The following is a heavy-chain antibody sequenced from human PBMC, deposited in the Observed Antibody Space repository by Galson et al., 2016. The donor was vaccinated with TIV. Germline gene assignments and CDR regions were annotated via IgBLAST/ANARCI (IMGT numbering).Heavy chain of an antibody. CDR1: GFTFSSYG. D-gene: IGHD3-3*01. J-gene: IGHJ4*02. CDR2: ISRSSNFI. Sequence: SLRLPCAASGFTFSSYGLSWVRQSPAKGLEWVASISRSSNFIFYADSVRGRFTISRDDAEDSLYLQMSGLRVDDTAVYYCARDYDYWSGHSWGYWGQGILVTVSS. CDR3: ARDYDYWSGHSWGY. V-gene: IGHV3-21*01.